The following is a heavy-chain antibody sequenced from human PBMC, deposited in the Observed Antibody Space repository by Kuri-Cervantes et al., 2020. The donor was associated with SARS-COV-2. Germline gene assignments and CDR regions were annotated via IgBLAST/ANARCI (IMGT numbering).Heavy chain of an antibody. CDR1: GGTFSSYA. CDR3: ATGSPTGTTSWFDP. J-gene: IGHJ5*02. CDR2: FDPEDGET. V-gene: IGHV1-24*01. D-gene: IGHD1-7*01. Sequence: ASVKVSCKASGGTFSSYAISWVRQAPGKGLEWMGGFDPEDGETICAQKFQGRVTMTEDTSTDTAYMELSSLRSEDTAVYYCATGSPTGTTSWFDPWGQGTLVTVSS.